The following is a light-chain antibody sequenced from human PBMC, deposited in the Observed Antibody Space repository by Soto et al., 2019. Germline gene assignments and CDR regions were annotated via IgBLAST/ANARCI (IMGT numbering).Light chain of an antibody. CDR3: QQYGSSTLT. CDR2: QTS. V-gene: IGKV3D-11*03. J-gene: IGKJ4*01. CDR1: QYINTR. Sequence: EILLTQCPATLSSFPGDRVTLSCRASQYINTRLAWYQHRPGQAPRLLIYQTSIRAAGIPARLSASGYGTDLTITISDVKNEDFEVYYCQQYGSSTLTFGGGTKVDIK.